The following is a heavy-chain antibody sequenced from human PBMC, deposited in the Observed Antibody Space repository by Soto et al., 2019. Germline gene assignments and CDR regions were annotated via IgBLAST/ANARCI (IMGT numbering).Heavy chain of an antibody. CDR3: ARHGSY. CDR1: GVSISSTSYY. J-gene: IGHJ4*02. Sequence: QLQLQESGPGLVKPSETLSLTCTVSGVSISSTSYYWGWFRQPPGKGLEWIGTICYGGSSYSNPSLKSRVTISLDTSKNQFSLTLTSVTAADTAVYYCARHGSYWGQGTLVTVSS. V-gene: IGHV4-39*01. CDR2: ICYGGSS.